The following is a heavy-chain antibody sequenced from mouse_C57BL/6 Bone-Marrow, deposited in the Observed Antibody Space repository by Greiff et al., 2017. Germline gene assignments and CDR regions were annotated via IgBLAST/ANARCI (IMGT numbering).Heavy chain of an antibody. CDR2: IDPENGDT. CDR3: TTAYDGYYPYFDY. Sequence: EVKLVESGAELVRPGASVKLSCTASGFNIKDDYMHWVKQRPEQGLEWIGWIDPENGDTEYASKFQGKATITADTSSNTAYLQLSSLTSEDTAVYYCTTAYDGYYPYFDYWGQGTTLTVSS. CDR1: GFNIKDDY. J-gene: IGHJ2*01. D-gene: IGHD2-3*01. V-gene: IGHV14-4*01.